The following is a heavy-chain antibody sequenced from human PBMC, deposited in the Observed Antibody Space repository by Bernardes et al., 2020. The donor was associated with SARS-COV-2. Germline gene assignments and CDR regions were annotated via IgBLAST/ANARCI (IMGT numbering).Heavy chain of an antibody. D-gene: IGHD3-16*02. CDR1: GGSISSVSYY. V-gene: IGHV4-61*09. Sequence: PLSRTCTVSGGSISSVSYYWSWIRQPAGKGLEWSGHSYNRGSTNYNPSLKSRVTISVDTSKNQFSLKLSSVTAADTAVYYCARGTVIPFDPWGQGTLVTVSS. J-gene: IGHJ5*02. CDR2: SYNRGST. CDR3: ARGTVIPFDP.